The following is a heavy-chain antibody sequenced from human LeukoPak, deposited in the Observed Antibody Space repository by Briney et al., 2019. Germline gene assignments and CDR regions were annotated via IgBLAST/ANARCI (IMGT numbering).Heavy chain of an antibody. D-gene: IGHD6-13*01. CDR2: ISGSGGRT. J-gene: IGHJ6*02. CDR3: AKDLPISSSWYNYFYYYYGMDV. Sequence: GGSLRLSCAASGFTFSSYAMSWVRQAPGKGLEWVSAISGSGGRTYYADSVKGRFTISRDNSKNTLYLQMNSLRAEDTAVYYCAKDLPISSSWYNYFYYYYGMDVWGQGTTVTVSS. CDR1: GFTFSSYA. V-gene: IGHV3-23*01.